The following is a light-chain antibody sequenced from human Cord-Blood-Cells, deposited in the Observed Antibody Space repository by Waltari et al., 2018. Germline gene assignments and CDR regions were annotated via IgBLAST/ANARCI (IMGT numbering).Light chain of an antibody. CDR3: CSYAGSSTWV. J-gene: IGLJ3*02. Sequence: SLTQPAPRAGAPGQSITISRPGTSSDVGSYNPFLCYQQHPGKPPKLMIYEGSKRPSGVSNRFSGSKSGNTASLTISGLQAEDEADYYCCSYAGSSTWVFGGGTKLTVL. CDR2: EGS. CDR1: SSDVGSYNP. V-gene: IGLV2-23*01.